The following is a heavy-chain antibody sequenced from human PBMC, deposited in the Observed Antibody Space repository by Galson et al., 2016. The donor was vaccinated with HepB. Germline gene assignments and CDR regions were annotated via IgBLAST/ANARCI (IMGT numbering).Heavy chain of an antibody. CDR2: ISSSGRTI. Sequence: SLRLSCAASGFTFSDYYMNWIRQAPGKGLEWVSYISSSGRTIYYADSVKGRFTISRDNAKNSLYLQMNSLRAEDTAVYYCARDKGTDTADQTADNWGQGTLVTVSS. D-gene: IGHD5-18*01. CDR1: GFTFSDYY. V-gene: IGHV3-11*01. CDR3: ARDKGTDTADQTADN. J-gene: IGHJ4*02.